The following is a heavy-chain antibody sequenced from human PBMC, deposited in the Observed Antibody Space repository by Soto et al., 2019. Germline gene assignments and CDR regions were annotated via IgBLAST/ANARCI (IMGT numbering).Heavy chain of an antibody. V-gene: IGHV4-39*01. J-gene: IGHJ6*02. CDR3: ARLGGHCSSSSCFGFYVMDV. D-gene: IGHD2-2*01. Sequence: PSEPLSLTCAVSGISITSSSFSWGWVRQPTGKGLEWIATFYYSENTHYNPSLESRVTISVDTSKNQFSLKLSSVTAADTAVYYCARLGGHCSSSSCFGFYVMDVWGQGTTVT. CDR1: GISITSSSFS. CDR2: FYYSENT.